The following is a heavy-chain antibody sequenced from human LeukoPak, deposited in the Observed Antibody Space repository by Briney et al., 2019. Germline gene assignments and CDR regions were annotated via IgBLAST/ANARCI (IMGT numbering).Heavy chain of an antibody. CDR2: IRYDGSDK. D-gene: IGHD4-17*01. CDR3: AKGDYLPFDY. CDR1: GFIFSSCG. V-gene: IGHV3-30*02. J-gene: IGHJ4*02. Sequence: GGSLRLSCAASGFIFSSCGMHWVRQAPGKGLEWVAFIRYDGSDKYYADSVKGRFTISRDNSKNTVYLQMNSLRAEDTAVYYCAKGDYLPFDYWGQGTLVTVSS.